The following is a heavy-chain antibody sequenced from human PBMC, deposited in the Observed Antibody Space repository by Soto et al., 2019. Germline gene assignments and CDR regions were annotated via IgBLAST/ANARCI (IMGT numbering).Heavy chain of an antibody. CDR2: IYYSGST. Sequence: LSVTCTVSGGSISSGGYYWSWIRQHPAKGLEWIGYIYYSGSTYYNPSLKSRVTISVDTSKNQFSLKLSSVTAADTAVYYCARVLWGRFRELLFSFDYWGQGTLVTVSS. J-gene: IGHJ4*02. CDR1: GGSISSGGYY. CDR3: ARVLWGRFRELLFSFDY. D-gene: IGHD3-10*01. V-gene: IGHV4-31*03.